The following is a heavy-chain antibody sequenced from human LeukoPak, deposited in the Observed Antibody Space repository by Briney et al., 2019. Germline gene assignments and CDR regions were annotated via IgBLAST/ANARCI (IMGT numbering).Heavy chain of an antibody. CDR3: AREGSEMGYYFDY. V-gene: IGHV3-30-3*01. Sequence: PGGSLRLSCAASGFTFSSYATHWVRQAPGKGLEWVAVISYDGSNKYYADSVKGRFTISRDNSKNTLYLQMNSLRAEDTAVYYCAREGSEMGYYFDYWGQGTLVTVSS. CDR2: ISYDGSNK. D-gene: IGHD1-14*01. CDR1: GFTFSSYA. J-gene: IGHJ4*02.